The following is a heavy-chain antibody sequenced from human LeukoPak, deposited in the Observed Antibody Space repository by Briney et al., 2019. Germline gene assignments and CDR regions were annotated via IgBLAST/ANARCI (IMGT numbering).Heavy chain of an antibody. Sequence: GGSLRLSCAASGFTVSSNYMSWVRQAPGKGLEWVSVIYSGGSTYYADSVKGRFTISRDNSKNTLYLQMNSLRAEDTAVYYCARDQGSGINYYYYYMDVWGKGTTVTISS. V-gene: IGHV3-53*01. CDR2: IYSGGST. CDR3: ARDQGSGINYYYYYMDV. D-gene: IGHD3-10*01. CDR1: GFTVSSNY. J-gene: IGHJ6*03.